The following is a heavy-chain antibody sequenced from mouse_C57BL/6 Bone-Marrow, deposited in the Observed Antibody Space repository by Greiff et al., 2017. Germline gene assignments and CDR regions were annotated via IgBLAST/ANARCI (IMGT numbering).Heavy chain of an antibody. CDR2: IWSGGST. Sequence: QVQLKESGPGLVQPSQSLSITCTVSGFSLTSYGVHWVRQSPGKGLEWLGVIWSGGSTDYTAAFISRLSISKDNSKSQVFFKMNSLQADDTAIYYCARNSDYDPYWYFDVWGTGTTVTVSS. J-gene: IGHJ1*03. CDR1: GFSLTSYG. V-gene: IGHV2-2*01. D-gene: IGHD2-4*01. CDR3: ARNSDYDPYWYFDV.